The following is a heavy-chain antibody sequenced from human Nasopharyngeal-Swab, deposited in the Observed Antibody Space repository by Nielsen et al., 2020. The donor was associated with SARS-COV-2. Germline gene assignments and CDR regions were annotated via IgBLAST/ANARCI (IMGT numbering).Heavy chain of an antibody. Sequence: ASVKVSCKASGYTFTSYDINWVRQATGQGLEWMGWMNPNSGNTGYAQKFQGRVTMTRNTSISTAYMELSSLRSEDTAVYYCARAGEGVVVPAAIMGGTYYYYYYMDVWGNGTTVTVSS. V-gene: IGHV1-8*01. CDR3: ARAGEGVVVPAAIMGGTYYYYYYMDV. J-gene: IGHJ6*03. CDR2: MNPNSGNT. D-gene: IGHD2-2*02. CDR1: GYTFTSYD.